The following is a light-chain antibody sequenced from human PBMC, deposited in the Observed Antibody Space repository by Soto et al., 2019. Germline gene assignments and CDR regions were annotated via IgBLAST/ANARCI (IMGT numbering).Light chain of an antibody. V-gene: IGKV1-12*01. CDR1: QGITSW. Sequence: DIQMTQSPSFVSASVGDRVTISCRASQGITSWLAWYQQKPGKAPKLLIYAASTLQGGVPSRFSGSGSGTEFTLTISSLQPEDVAVYYCQQYGSLPKTFGQGTKVDI. CDR2: AAS. J-gene: IGKJ1*01. CDR3: QQYGSLPKT.